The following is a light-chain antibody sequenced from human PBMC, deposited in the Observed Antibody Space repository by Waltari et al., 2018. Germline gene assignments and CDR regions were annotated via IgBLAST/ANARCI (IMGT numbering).Light chain of an antibody. J-gene: IGKJ1*01. Sequence: EIVMTQSPATLSVSPGERATLSCRASQSVSSYVAWYQQKPGQAPRLLIYSASTRATGIPARFSGRGSGTEFTLTISSLQSEDFAVYYCQQYNDRRTFGQGTKVEI. V-gene: IGKV3-15*01. CDR2: SAS. CDR3: QQYNDRRT. CDR1: QSVSSY.